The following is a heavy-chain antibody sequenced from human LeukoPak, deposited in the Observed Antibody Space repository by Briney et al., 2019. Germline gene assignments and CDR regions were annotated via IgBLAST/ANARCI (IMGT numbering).Heavy chain of an antibody. V-gene: IGHV3-64D*06. CDR3: VKGSSYYYDGSGYRLDY. D-gene: IGHD3-22*01. Sequence: GGSLRLSCSASGFSFRSFAMHWVRQAPGKGLEYVSAITSNGGTTDYADSVKDRFTISRDNSKNTLYFQMSGLRAEDTAVYYCVKGSSYYYDGSGYRLDYWGRGTLVTVSS. CDR1: GFSFRSFA. CDR2: ITSNGGTT. J-gene: IGHJ4*02.